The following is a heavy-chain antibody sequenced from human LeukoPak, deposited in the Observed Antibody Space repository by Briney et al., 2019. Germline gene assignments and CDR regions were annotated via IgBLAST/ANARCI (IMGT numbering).Heavy chain of an antibody. CDR1: GFTFSSYW. Sequence: GGSLRLSCAASGFTFSSYWMHWVRQTPGKGLIYISRINNDGSSANYADSVRGRFTISRDTSKNTLYLQMNSLRAEDTAVYYCAKVKPYGDYGGPFDYWGQGTLVTVSS. V-gene: IGHV3-74*01. CDR2: INNDGSSA. J-gene: IGHJ4*02. D-gene: IGHD4-17*01. CDR3: AKVKPYGDYGGPFDY.